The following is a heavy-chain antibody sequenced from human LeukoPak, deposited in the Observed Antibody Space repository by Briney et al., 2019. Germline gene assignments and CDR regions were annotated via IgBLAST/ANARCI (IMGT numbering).Heavy chain of an antibody. V-gene: IGHV4-39*01. Sequence: SETLSLPCTVSGGSISSSNYYWGRIPQPPGKGLEWLGNRYYSGSSYYSPSLKSRVPISVDSSKNQFSLKLSSVSPPDTAVYYCERVAAPGPYALDIWGEGTIVTVSS. CDR3: ERVAAPGPYALDI. CDR1: GGSISSSNYY. J-gene: IGHJ3*02. D-gene: IGHD2-15*01. CDR2: RYYSGSS.